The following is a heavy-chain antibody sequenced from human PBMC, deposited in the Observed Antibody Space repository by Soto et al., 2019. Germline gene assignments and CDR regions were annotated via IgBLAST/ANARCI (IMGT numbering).Heavy chain of an antibody. CDR3: AKNEGCSGGSCYSVPWFDP. CDR1: GFTFSSYA. D-gene: IGHD2-15*01. J-gene: IGHJ5*02. V-gene: IGHV3-23*01. CDR2: ISGSGGST. Sequence: GGSLRLSCAASGFTFSSYAMSWVRQAPGKGLEWVSAISGSGGSTYYADSVKGRFTISRDNSKNTLYLQMNSLRAEDTAVYYCAKNEGCSGGSCYSVPWFDPWGQGTLVTVSS.